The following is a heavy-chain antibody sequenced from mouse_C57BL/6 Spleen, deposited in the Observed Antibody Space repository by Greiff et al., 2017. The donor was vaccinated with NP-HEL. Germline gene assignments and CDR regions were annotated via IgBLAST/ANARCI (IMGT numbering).Heavy chain of an antibody. CDR2: IDPSDSET. CDR3: ARSRTTVVAYYFDY. CDR1: GYTFTSYW. D-gene: IGHD1-1*01. V-gene: IGHV1-52*01. Sequence: VQLQQPGAELVRPGSSVKLSCKASGYTFTSYWMHWVKQRPIQGLEWIGNIDPSDSETHYNQKFKDKATLTVDKSSSTAYMQLSSLTAEDSAVYYCARSRTTVVAYYFDYWGKGTTLTVSS. J-gene: IGHJ2*01.